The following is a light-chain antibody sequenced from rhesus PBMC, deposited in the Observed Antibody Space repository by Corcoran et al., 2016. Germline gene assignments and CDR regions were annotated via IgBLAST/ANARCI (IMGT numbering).Light chain of an antibody. J-gene: IGKJ4*01. V-gene: IGKV1S9*01. CDR1: QSLRNY. CDR2: RAS. Sequence: DIQMTQSPSSLSASVGDRVTITCQASQSLRNYLNWYQQKAGKIPKLLIYRASHLQRGIHSRFSGSGSGTVFNLTISSLKPEDFATYYCQQGYRYPLSFGGGTKVEL. CDR3: QQGYRYPLS.